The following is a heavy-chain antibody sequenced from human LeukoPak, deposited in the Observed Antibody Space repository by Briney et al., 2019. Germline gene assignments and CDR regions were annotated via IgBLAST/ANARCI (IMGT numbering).Heavy chain of an antibody. D-gene: IGHD3-16*01. CDR1: GFTFSGYW. CDR2: ISGSGDST. Sequence: GGSLRLSCAASGFTFSGYWMHWVRQAPGKGLVWVSAISGSGDSTYYADSVKGRFTISRDNSKNTLYLQMNSLRAEDTAVYYCAKVTYDYVWGSYENWGQGALVTVSS. J-gene: IGHJ4*02. V-gene: IGHV3-23*01. CDR3: AKVTYDYVWGSYEN.